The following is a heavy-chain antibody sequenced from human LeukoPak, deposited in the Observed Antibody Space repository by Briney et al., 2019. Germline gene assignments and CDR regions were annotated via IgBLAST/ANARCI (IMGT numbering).Heavy chain of an antibody. D-gene: IGHD4-11*01. J-gene: IGHJ4*02. CDR1: GFTFRSYW. Sequence: PGGSLRLSCAASGFTFRSYWMGWVRQAPGKGLEWVANIKQDGSEKVYVDSVKGRFTISRDNAMNSLYLEMNSLRAEDAAVYYCTRAYSDHSNYFDHWGQGTLVTVSS. V-gene: IGHV3-7*01. CDR2: IKQDGSEK. CDR3: TRAYSDHSNYFDH.